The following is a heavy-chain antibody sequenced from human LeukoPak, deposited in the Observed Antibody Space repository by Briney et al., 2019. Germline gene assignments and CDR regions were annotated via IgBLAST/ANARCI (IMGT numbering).Heavy chain of an antibody. V-gene: IGHV3-20*04. CDR2: ITWSGDRT. Sequence: GGSLRLSCSASGFTFDNYGMSWVRQAGGKGLEWVAGITWSGDRTGYADSVDGRLTISRDNAKDSLYLQMNSLRTEDTALYFCARDNYYDSSGYYGLGYWGQGTLVTVSS. J-gene: IGHJ4*02. CDR3: ARDNYYDSSGYYGLGY. CDR1: GFTFDNYG. D-gene: IGHD3-22*01.